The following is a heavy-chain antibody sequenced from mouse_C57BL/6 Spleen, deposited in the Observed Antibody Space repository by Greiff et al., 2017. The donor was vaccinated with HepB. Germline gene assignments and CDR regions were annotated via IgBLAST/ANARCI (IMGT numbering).Heavy chain of an antibody. Sequence: QVQLKQPGAELVRPGSSVKLSCKASGYTFTSYWMHWVKQRPIQGLEWIGNIDPSDSETHYNQKFKDKATLTVDKSSSTAYMQLSSLTSEDSAVYYCARGYYSNFYYFDYWGQGTTLTVSS. CDR2: IDPSDSET. CDR1: GYTFTSYW. J-gene: IGHJ2*01. V-gene: IGHV1-52*01. CDR3: ARGYYSNFYYFDY. D-gene: IGHD2-5*01.